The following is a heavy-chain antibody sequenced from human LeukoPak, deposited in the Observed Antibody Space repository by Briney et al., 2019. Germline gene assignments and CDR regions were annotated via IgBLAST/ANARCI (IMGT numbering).Heavy chain of an antibody. J-gene: IGHJ5*02. CDR1: VVSISSDY. Sequence: LETLSLTCTVSVVSISSDYWRWVRQSPGGGLEWIGYIYYSGSTYYNPSLKSRVTISVDTSKNQFSLKLTSVTAADTAVYYCARGFYSPHHWGQGTPVTVSS. V-gene: IGHV4-59*01. CDR3: ARGFYSPHH. CDR2: IYYSGST. D-gene: IGHD4-11*01.